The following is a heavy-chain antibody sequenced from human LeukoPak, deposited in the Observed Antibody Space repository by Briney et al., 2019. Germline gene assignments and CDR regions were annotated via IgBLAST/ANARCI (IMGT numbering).Heavy chain of an antibody. CDR1: GYTFTSYD. J-gene: IGHJ6*02. CDR2: MNPNSGNT. CDR3: ARGGSTSTYYYGMDV. D-gene: IGHD2-2*01. Sequence: GASVTVSCKASGYTFTSYDINWVRQATGQGLEWMGWMNPNSGNTGYAQKFQGRVTMTRNTSISTAYMELSSLRSEDTAVYYCARGGSTSTYYYGMDVWGQGTTVTVSS. V-gene: IGHV1-8*01.